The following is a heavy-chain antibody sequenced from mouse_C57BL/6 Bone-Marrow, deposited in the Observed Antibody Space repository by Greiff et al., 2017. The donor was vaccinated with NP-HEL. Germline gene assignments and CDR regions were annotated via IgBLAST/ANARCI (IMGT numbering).Heavy chain of an antibody. J-gene: IGHJ3*01. Sequence: VQLQQPGAELVRPGTSVKLSCKASGYTFTSYWMHWVKQRPGQGLEWIGVIDPSDSYTNYNQKLKGKATLTVDKSSSTGYMPLSCLTSEDSAVYYCARRGYLGTWFAYWGQGTLVTVSA. CDR1: GYTFTSYW. CDR3: ARRGYLGTWFAY. V-gene: IGHV1-59*01. CDR2: IDPSDSYT.